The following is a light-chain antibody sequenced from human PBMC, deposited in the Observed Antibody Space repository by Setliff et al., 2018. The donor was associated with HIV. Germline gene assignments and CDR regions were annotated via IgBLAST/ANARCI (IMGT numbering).Light chain of an antibody. J-gene: IGLJ1*01. CDR3: SSYTSSSTYV. CDR1: TSDVGGYKY. V-gene: IGLV2-14*03. Sequence: QSVLTQPASVSGSPGQSITTSCTGTTSDVGGYKYVSWYQQHPGKAPKLMIYDVSKWPSGVSNRFSGSKSGNTASLTISGLQTEDEADYYCSSYTSSSTYVFGTGTKVTVL. CDR2: DVS.